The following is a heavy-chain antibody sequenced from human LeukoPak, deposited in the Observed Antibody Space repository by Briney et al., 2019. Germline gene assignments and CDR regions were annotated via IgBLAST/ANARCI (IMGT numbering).Heavy chain of an antibody. CDR3: ASQKWELPPYYYYYYGMDV. CDR1: GGTFSSYA. CDR2: IIPIFGTA. J-gene: IGHJ6*02. Sequence: SVKVSCKASGGTFSSYAISWVRQAPGQGLEWMGGIIPIFGTANYAQKFQGGVTITADESTSTAYMELSSLRSEDTAVYYCASQKWELPPYYYYYYGMDVWGQGTTVTVSS. V-gene: IGHV1-69*13. D-gene: IGHD1-26*01.